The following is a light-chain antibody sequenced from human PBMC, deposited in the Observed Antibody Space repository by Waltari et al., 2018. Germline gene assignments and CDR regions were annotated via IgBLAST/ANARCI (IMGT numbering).Light chain of an antibody. Sequence: QSALPQPASVSGSPGQSITISCTGTSRDVGDYDWVSWYQQHPGKAPKVVIFVVSYRPSGVSNRFSGSKSGNTASLTISGLQAEDEADYYCTSYTSRHSLVFGTGTKVTVL. V-gene: IGLV2-14*03. CDR3: TSYTSRHSLV. CDR2: VVS. J-gene: IGLJ1*01. CDR1: SRDVGDYDW.